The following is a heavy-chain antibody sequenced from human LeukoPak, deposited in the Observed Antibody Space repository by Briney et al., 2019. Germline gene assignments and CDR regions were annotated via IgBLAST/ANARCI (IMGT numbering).Heavy chain of an antibody. Sequence: PGGSLRLSCAASGFTFSSYEMHWVRQAPGRGLEWVSYISRGASTFSYADSVKGRFTISRDNAKNSLYLQMNSLRADDTAVYYCARDNYNGRRFDSWGQGTLVTVSS. D-gene: IGHD3-10*01. CDR1: GFTFSSYE. CDR3: ARDNYNGRRFDS. CDR2: ISRGASTF. J-gene: IGHJ4*02. V-gene: IGHV3-48*03.